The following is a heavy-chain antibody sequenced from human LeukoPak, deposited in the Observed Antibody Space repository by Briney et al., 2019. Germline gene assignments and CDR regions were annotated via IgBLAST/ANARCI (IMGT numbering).Heavy chain of an antibody. CDR2: ISHDGTTK. D-gene: IGHD2-2*01. J-gene: IGHJ4*02. Sequence: GGSLRLSCAASGFIFSTSPMHWVRQAPGKGLEWVSIISHDGTTKYYGDSVKGRFTISRDNSENTLYLQMNSLRAEDTAVYYCARDGFGTIDYWGQGTPLTVSS. CDR1: GFIFSTSP. CDR3: ARDGFGTIDY. V-gene: IGHV3-33*01.